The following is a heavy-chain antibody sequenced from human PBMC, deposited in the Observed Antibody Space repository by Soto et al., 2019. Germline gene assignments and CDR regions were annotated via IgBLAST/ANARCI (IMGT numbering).Heavy chain of an antibody. V-gene: IGHV4-34*01. J-gene: IGHJ4*02. CDR2: INHSGST. CDR1: GGSFSGYY. CDR3: ASELRRVKFDY. D-gene: IGHD1-26*01. Sequence: SETLSLTCAVYGGSFSGYYWSWIRQPPGKGLEWIGEINHSGSTNYNPSLKSRVTISVDTSKNQFSLKLSSVTAADTAVYYCASELRRVKFDYRAQRTPVTVSS.